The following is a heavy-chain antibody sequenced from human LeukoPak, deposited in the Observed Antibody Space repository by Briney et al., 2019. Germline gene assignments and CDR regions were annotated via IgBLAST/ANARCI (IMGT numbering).Heavy chain of an antibody. Sequence: GASVRVSFKASGYTFTSYDINWVRQATGQGLEWMGWKNPNSGNTGYAQKYQGRVTITRNTSISTAYMELSSLRSEDAAVYYCARGVTMVRGVQYYNWFDSWGQGTLVTVSS. CDR1: GYTFTSYD. J-gene: IGHJ5*01. D-gene: IGHD3-10*01. CDR2: KNPNSGNT. CDR3: ARGVTMVRGVQYYNWFDS. V-gene: IGHV1-8*03.